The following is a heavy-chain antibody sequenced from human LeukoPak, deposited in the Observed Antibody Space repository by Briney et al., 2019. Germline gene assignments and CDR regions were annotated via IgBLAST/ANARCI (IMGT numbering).Heavy chain of an antibody. CDR2: ISYDGSNK. CDR3: ASHYGDLKFDY. V-gene: IGHV3-30-3*01. J-gene: IGHJ4*02. CDR1: GFTFSSYA. D-gene: IGHD4-17*01. Sequence: GGSLRLSCAASGFTFSSYAMHWVRQAPGKGLEWVAVISYDGSNKYYADSVKGRFTISRDNSKNTLYLQMNSLRAEDTAVYYCASHYGDLKFDYWGQGTLVTVSS.